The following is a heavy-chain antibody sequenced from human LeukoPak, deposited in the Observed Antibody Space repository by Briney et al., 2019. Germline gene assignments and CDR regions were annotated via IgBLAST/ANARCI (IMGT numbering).Heavy chain of an antibody. CDR2: INHSGST. D-gene: IGHD3-10*01. CDR1: GGSFSGYY. Sequence: SETLSLTCAVYGGSFSGYYWSWIRQPPGKGLEWIGEINHSGSTNYNPSLKSRVTISVDTSKNQFSLKLSSVTAAHTAVYYCARGYGSGSYYRGWYYFDYWGQGTLVTVSS. J-gene: IGHJ4*02. V-gene: IGHV4-34*01. CDR3: ARGYGSGSYYRGWYYFDY.